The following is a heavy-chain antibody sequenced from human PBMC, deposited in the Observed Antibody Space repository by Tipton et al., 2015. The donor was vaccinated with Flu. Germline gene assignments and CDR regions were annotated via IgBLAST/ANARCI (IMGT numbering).Heavy chain of an antibody. CDR2: VHQTGSP. CDR3: ARREYSNYVSEPKSWFDP. J-gene: IGHJ5*02. D-gene: IGHD6-6*01. CDR1: GESFSGYY. V-gene: IGHV4-34*09. Sequence: TLSLTCSVHGESFSGYYWSWIRQTPGKGLEWIGNVHQTGSPYYNPSLRSRVTIGVDRAKNQFSLRLTSVTAADTAVYYCARREYSNYVSEPKSWFDPWGQGTLVTVSS.